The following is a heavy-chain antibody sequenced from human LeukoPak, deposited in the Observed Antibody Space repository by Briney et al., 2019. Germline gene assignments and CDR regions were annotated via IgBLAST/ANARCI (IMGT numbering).Heavy chain of an antibody. CDR2: IYHSGST. CDR1: GYSISSGYY. CDR3: ARGGGYNGPDY. J-gene: IGHJ4*02. Sequence: SETLSLTCAVSGYSISSGYYWGWIRQPPGKGLEWIGTIYHSGSTYHNPSLKSRVTISVDTSKNQFSLKLSSVTAADTAVYYCARGGGYNGPDYWGQGTLVTVSS. V-gene: IGHV4-38-2*01. D-gene: IGHD3-16*01.